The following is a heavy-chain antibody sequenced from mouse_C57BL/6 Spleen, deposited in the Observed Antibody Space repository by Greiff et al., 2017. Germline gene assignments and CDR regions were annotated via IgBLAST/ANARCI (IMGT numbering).Heavy chain of an antibody. J-gene: IGHJ3*01. D-gene: IGHD1-1*01. V-gene: IGHV3-1*01. CDR2: ISYSGST. CDR1: GYSITSGYD. Sequence: ESGPGMVKPSQSLSLTCTVTGYSITSGYDWHWIRHFPGNKLEWMGYISYSGSTNYNPSLKSRISITHDTSKNHFFLKLNSVTTEDTATYYCARGGYGSSSWFAYWGQGTLVTVSA. CDR3: ARGGYGSSSWFAY.